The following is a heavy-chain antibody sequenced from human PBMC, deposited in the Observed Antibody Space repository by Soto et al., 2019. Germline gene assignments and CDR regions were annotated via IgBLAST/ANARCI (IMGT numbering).Heavy chain of an antibody. V-gene: IGHV3-11*01. CDR1: AFTFSDYY. CDR2: ISSSGSTI. J-gene: IGHJ6*02. CDR3: PRDPYGMDV. Sequence: GGSLRLSSPASAFTFSDYYMSWIRQAPGKGLEGGSYISSSGSTIYYADSVKGRFTISRDNAKNSLYLQMNSLRAEDTAVYHCPRDPYGMDVWVRGPTVTVSS.